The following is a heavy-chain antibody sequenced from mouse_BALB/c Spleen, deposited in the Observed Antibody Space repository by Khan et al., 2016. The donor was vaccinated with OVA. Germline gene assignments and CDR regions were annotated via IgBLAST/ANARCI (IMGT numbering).Heavy chain of an antibody. CDR3: ASSVTITTVVATDFDY. Sequence: EVQLQESGPGLVKPSQSLSLTCTVTGYSITSDYAWNWIRQFPGNKLEWMGYISYSGRTSYNPSLKSRISITRDTSKNQFFLQLNSATTEDTATYYCASSVTITTVVATDFDYWGQGTTLTVSS. J-gene: IGHJ2*01. CDR1: GYSITSDYA. V-gene: IGHV3-2*02. D-gene: IGHD1-1*01. CDR2: ISYSGRT.